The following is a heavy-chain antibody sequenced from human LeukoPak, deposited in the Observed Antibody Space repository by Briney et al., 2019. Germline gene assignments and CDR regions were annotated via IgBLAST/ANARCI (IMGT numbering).Heavy chain of an antibody. CDR2: IYYSGST. D-gene: IGHD6-19*01. Sequence: PSETLSLTCTVSGGSISSSYYYWGWIRQPPGKGLEWIGSIYYSGSTYYNPSLRSRVTISVDTSKNQFSLKLSSVTAADTAVYYCARHLIAVAGTGSVFDIWGQRTTVTVSS. V-gene: IGHV4-39*01. CDR3: ARHLIAVAGTGSVFDI. CDR1: GGSISSSYYY. J-gene: IGHJ3*02.